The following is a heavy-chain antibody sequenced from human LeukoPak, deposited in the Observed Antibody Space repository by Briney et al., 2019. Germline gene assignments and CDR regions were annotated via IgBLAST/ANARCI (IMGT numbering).Heavy chain of an antibody. CDR3: ARAQWEQPFDY. CDR1: GYSISSGYY. CDR2: IYHSGYT. D-gene: IGHD1-26*01. J-gene: IGHJ4*02. V-gene: IGHV4-38-2*02. Sequence: SETLSLTCTVSGYSISSGYYWGWIRQPPGMGPEWIGCIYHSGYTYYNPSLESRVAISVDTSKNQFSLNLNSVTAADTAVYYCARAQWEQPFDYWGQGTLVTVSS.